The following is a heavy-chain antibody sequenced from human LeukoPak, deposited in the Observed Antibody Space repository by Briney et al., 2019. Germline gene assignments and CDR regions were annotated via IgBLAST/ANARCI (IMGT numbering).Heavy chain of an antibody. CDR2: IYSGGST. J-gene: IGHJ4*02. D-gene: IGHD1-26*01. V-gene: IGHV3-53*01. CDR3: ARSRSYFGGDYFDY. Sequence: GGSLRLSCAASGFTVSSNYMSWVRQAPGKGLEWVSVIYSGGSTYYADSVKGRFTISRDNSKNTLYLQMNSLRAEDTAVYYCARSRSYFGGDYFDYWGQGTLVTVSS. CDR1: GFTVSSNY.